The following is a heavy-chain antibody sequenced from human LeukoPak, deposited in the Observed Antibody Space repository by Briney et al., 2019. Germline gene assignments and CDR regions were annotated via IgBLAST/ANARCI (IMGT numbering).Heavy chain of an antibody. CDR3: ASLVPAATLYYYYGMDV. Sequence: SETLSLTCAVSGGSISSSNWWSWVRQPPGKGPEWIGEIYHSGSTNYNPSLKSRVTISVDKSKNQFSLKLSSVTAADTAVYYCASLVPAATLYYYYGMDVWGQGTTVTVSS. CDR1: GGSISSSNW. D-gene: IGHD2-2*01. J-gene: IGHJ6*02. CDR2: IYHSGST. V-gene: IGHV4-4*02.